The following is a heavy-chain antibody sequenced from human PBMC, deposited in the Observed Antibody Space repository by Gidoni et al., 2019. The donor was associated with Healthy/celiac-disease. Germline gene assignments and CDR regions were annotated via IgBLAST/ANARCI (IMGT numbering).Heavy chain of an antibody. CDR1: GGTFSSYA. CDR3: ARPLRDYYDSSGQGGAFDI. J-gene: IGHJ3*02. CDR2: IIPILGIA. V-gene: IGHV1-69*04. Sequence: VSCKASGGTFSSYAISWLRQAPGQGLEWMGRIIPILGIANYAQKFQGRVTITADKSTSTAYMELSSLRSEDTAVYYCARPLRDYYDSSGQGGAFDIWGQGTMVTVSS. D-gene: IGHD3-22*01.